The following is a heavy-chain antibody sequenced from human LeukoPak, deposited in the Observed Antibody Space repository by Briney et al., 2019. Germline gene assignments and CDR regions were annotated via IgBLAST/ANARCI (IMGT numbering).Heavy chain of an antibody. V-gene: IGHV3-11*01. CDR2: ISSSGSTI. CDR3: TRHYSYYDSSGDFDY. J-gene: IGHJ4*02. D-gene: IGHD3-22*01. Sequence: GGSLRLSCAASGFTFSDYYMSWIRQAPGKGLEWVSYISSSGSTIYYADSVKGRFTISRDNAKNSLYLQMNSLRAEDTAVYYCTRHYSYYDSSGDFDYWGQGTLVTVSS. CDR1: GFTFSDYY.